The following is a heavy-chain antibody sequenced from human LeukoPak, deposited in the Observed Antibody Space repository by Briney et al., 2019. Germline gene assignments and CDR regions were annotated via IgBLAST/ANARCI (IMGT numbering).Heavy chain of an antibody. CDR2: IKSKADGGTT. CDR3: AKRDAYFDF. CDR1: GFGFTNAW. Sequence: PGGSLRLSCAASGFGFTNAWMSWVRQAPGKGLEWVGRIKSKADGGTTDYATPVKGRFTISRDDSKNTLYLQMNSLKTEDTAVYYCAKRDAYFDFWGQGTLVTVST. J-gene: IGHJ4*02. V-gene: IGHV3-15*01.